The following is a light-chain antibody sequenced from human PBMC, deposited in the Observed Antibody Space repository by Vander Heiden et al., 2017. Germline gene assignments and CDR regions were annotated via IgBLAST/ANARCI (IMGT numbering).Light chain of an antibody. J-gene: IGKJ4*01. V-gene: IGKV3-11*01. Sequence: EIVLTQSPATLSLSPGERATLSCRASQSVSSYLAWYQQKPGQAPRLLIYGASNRATGIPARFSGSGSGTDFTLTISSLEAEDVAVYYCQQRSNRPLTFGGGTKVEIK. CDR2: GAS. CDR3: QQRSNRPLT. CDR1: QSVSSY.